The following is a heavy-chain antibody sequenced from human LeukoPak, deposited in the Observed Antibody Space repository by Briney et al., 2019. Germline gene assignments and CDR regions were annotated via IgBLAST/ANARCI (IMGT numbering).Heavy chain of an antibody. CDR1: GFTFSSYG. V-gene: IGHV3-30*02. Sequence: GGSLRLSCAASGFTFSSYGMHWVRQAPGKGLEWVAFIRYDGSNKYYADSVKGRFTISRDNSKNTLYLQMNSLRAEDTAVYYCAKDGYYYGSGIDYWGQGALVTVSS. CDR2: IRYDGSNK. J-gene: IGHJ4*02. CDR3: AKDGYYYGSGIDY. D-gene: IGHD3-10*01.